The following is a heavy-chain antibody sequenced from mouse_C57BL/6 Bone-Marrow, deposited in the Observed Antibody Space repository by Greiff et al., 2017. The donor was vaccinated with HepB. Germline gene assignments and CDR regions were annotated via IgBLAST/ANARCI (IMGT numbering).Heavy chain of an antibody. D-gene: IGHD1-1*01. J-gene: IGHJ3*01. CDR1: GFTFSSYG. CDR3: ARHDYYGSRGAY. Sequence: DVHLVESGGDLVKPGGSLKLSCAASGFTFSSYGMSWVRQTPDKRLEWVATISSGGSYTYYPDSVKGRFTISRDNAKNTLYLQMSSLKSEDTAMYYCARHDYYGSRGAYWGQGTLVTVSA. V-gene: IGHV5-6*01. CDR2: ISSGGSYT.